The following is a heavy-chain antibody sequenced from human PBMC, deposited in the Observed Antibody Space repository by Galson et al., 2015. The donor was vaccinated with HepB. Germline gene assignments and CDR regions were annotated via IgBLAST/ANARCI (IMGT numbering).Heavy chain of an antibody. CDR2: IKSDGTSI. D-gene: IGHD4-17*01. CDR3: TRVQTGNYGRFDS. J-gene: IGHJ4*02. V-gene: IGHV3-74*01. Sequence: SLRLSCAASGFAISNYRMHWVRQVPGKGLVWVSRIKSDGTSITYADSVMGRFTISRDNARNMVFLQMNGLRAEDTAIYYCTRVQTGNYGRFDSWGQGTLVTVSS. CDR1: GFAISNYR.